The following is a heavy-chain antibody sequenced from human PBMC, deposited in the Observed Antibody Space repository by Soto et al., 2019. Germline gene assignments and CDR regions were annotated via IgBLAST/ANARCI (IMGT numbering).Heavy chain of an antibody. CDR1: GYNFATYW. Sequence: PGESLKISCQASGYNFATYWIAWVRQMPGKGLEYMGIIYPGNSDARYSQSFQGQVTFSADKSISTAYLHWSSLKASDTAMYYCARHGFYGDYASNYFDPWGQGTLVTVSS. V-gene: IGHV5-51*01. CDR2: IYPGNSDA. D-gene: IGHD4-17*01. CDR3: ARHGFYGDYASNYFDP. J-gene: IGHJ5*02.